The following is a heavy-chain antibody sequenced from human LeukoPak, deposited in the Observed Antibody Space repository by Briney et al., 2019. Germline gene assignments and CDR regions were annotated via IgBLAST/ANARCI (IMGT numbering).Heavy chain of an antibody. V-gene: IGHV3-33*01. Sequence: PGGSLRLSCAASGFTFSSYGMHWVRQAPGKGLEWVAVIWYDGSNKYYADSVKGRFTIDRNNSKISLYLQMNSLRAEDTAVYYCARDNSVAGGFDYWGQGTLVTVSS. CDR2: IWYDGSNK. D-gene: IGHD6-19*01. J-gene: IGHJ4*02. CDR3: ARDNSVAGGFDY. CDR1: GFTFSSYG.